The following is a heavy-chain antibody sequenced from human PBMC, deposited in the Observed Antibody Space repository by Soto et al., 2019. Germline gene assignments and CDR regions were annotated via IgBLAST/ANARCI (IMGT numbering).Heavy chain of an antibody. D-gene: IGHD6-13*01. V-gene: IGHV3-48*03. J-gene: IGHJ6*02. CDR3: ASDVSSSSSWYQYYYYYGMDV. Sequence: GGSLRLSCAASGFTFSSYEMNWVRQAPGKGREWVSYISSSGSTIYYADSVKGRFTISRDNAKNSLYLQMNSLRAEDTAVYYCASDVSSSSSWYQYYYYYGMDVWGQGTTVTVSS. CDR1: GFTFSSYE. CDR2: ISSSGSTI.